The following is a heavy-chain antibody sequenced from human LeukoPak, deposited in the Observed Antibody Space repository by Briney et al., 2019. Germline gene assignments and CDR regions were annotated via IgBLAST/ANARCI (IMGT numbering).Heavy chain of an antibody. CDR3: ARDYMVRGVMPLFDP. V-gene: IGHV3-30*04. CDR1: GFTFSSYA. Sequence: GGSLRLSCAASGFTFSSYAMHWVRQAPGKGLEWVAIISYDGNNKYYADSVKGRSTISRDSSKNTLYLQMNSLRAEDTAVYYCARDYMVRGVMPLFDPWGQGTLVTVSS. D-gene: IGHD3-10*01. CDR2: ISYDGNNK. J-gene: IGHJ5*02.